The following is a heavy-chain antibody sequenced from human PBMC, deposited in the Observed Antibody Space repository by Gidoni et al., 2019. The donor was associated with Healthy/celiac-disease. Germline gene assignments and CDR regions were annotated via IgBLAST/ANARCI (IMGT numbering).Heavy chain of an antibody. V-gene: IGHV4-61*01. CDR2: IYYSGST. J-gene: IGHJ4*02. Sequence: QVQLQESGPGLVKPSETLSLTCTVSGGSVSSGSYYWSWIRQPPGKGLEWIGYIYYSGSTNYNPSLKSRVTISVDTSKNQFSLKLSSVTAADTAVYYCARERRYYFDYWGQGTLVTVSS. CDR1: GGSVSSGSYY. CDR3: ARERRYYFDY.